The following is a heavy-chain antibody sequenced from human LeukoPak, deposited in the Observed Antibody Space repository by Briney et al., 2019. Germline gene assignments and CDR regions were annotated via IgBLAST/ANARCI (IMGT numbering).Heavy chain of an antibody. CDR2: MNPNSGNT. CDR1: GYTFTSYD. J-gene: IGHJ6*03. D-gene: IGHD3-22*01. CDR3: ARVGVIGSPYYYYMDV. Sequence: VKVSCKAPGYTFTSYDINWVRQATGQGLEWMGWMNPNSGNTGYAQKFQGRVTITRNTSISTAYMELSSLRSEDTAAYYCARVGVIGSPYYYYMDVWGKGTTVTVSS. V-gene: IGHV1-8*03.